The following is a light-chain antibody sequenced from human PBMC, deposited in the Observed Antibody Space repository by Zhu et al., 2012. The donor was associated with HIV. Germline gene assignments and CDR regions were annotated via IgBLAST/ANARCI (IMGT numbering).Light chain of an antibody. CDR3: QQYGRSTT. V-gene: IGKV3-11*01. CDR2: DTS. J-gene: IGKJ4*01. Sequence: EIVLTQSPVTLSLSPGERATLSCRASQSVSSYLAWYQVKPGQAPRFLIYDTSHRATGIPDRFTGSGSGTDFTLTISSLEPEDFAVYYCQQYGRSTTFGGGTKVEIK. CDR1: QSVSSY.